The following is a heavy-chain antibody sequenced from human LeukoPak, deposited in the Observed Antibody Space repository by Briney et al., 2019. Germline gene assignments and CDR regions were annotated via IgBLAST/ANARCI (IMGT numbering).Heavy chain of an antibody. CDR2: ISGSGSST. D-gene: IGHD5-18*01. Sequence: GGSLRLSCAASGFTFSSHAMSWVRQAPGKGLAWVSAISGSGSSTDYADSVKGRFTISRDYSSNTLYLQMNSLSAGDTAVYYCARDIELSTWGQGTMVSV. CDR1: GFTFSSHA. V-gene: IGHV3-23*01. J-gene: IGHJ3*01. CDR3: ARDIELST.